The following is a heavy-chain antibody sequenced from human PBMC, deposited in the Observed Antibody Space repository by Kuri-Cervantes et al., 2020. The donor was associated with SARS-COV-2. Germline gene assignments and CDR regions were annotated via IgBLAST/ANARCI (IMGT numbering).Heavy chain of an antibody. CDR3: ARATLTMNFDY. Sequence: SETLSLTCAVYGGSISNGGYSWIWIRQPPGKGLEYIGYIFHSGTAYYNPSLKSRVAMSAARSKNQFSLNLRSVTAADTAVYYCARATLTMNFDYWGPGALVTVSS. J-gene: IGHJ4*02. D-gene: IGHD3-3*01. V-gene: IGHV4-30-2*01. CDR1: GGSISNGGYS. CDR2: IFHSGTA.